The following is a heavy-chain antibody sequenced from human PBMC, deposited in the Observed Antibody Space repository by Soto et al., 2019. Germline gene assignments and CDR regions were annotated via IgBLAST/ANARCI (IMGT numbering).Heavy chain of an antibody. CDR1: GGSISSSNW. D-gene: IGHD3-10*01. J-gene: IGHJ6*02. CDR2: IYHSGST. CDR3: ARVSGSYYYGMDV. Sequence: PSETLSLTCAVSGGSISSSNWWSWVRQPPGKGLEWIGEIYHSGSTNYNPSLKSRVTISVDKPNNQFSLTLSSVTAADTAVYYCARVSGSYYYGMDVWGQGTTVTVSS. V-gene: IGHV4-4*02.